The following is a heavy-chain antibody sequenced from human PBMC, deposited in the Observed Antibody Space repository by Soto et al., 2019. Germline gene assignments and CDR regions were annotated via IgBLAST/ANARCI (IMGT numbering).Heavy chain of an antibody. J-gene: IGHJ4*02. D-gene: IGHD3-22*01. V-gene: IGHV5-51*01. CDR1: GYSFTSYW. CDR3: GGY. CDR2: IYPGDSDT. Sequence: GESLKISCKGSGYSFTSYWIGWVRQMPGKGLEWMGIIYPGDSDTRDNAKNSLYLQMNSLRVEDTAVYYCASAYYYDSSGYSPGGYWGQGTLVTVSS.